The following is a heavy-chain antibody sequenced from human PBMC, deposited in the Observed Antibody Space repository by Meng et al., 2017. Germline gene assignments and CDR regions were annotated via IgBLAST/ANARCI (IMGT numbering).Heavy chain of an antibody. Sequence: HSGDEVNNPGASVEVSCNASAHTLSSDGFAWVRHAPGQGLEWMGWINAYNGYTDYAQKFLGRVTLTTDTSTNTGYMELRSLTSDDTAVYYCATRGNPYLDCWGQGTLVTVSS. CDR3: ATRGNPYLDC. CDR1: AHTLSSDG. CDR2: INAYNGYT. V-gene: IGHV1-18*01. J-gene: IGHJ4*02.